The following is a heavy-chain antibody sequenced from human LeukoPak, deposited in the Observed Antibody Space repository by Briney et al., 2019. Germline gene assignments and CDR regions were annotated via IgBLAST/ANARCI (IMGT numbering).Heavy chain of an antibody. D-gene: IGHD5-24*01. CDR1: GGTFSSYA. CDR2: IIPIFGTA. J-gene: IGHJ4*02. Sequence: RGASVKVSCKASGGTFSSYAISWVRQAPGQGLEWMGGIIPIFGTANYAQKFQGRVTITADESTSTAYMELSSLRSEDTAVYYCAREGAVATILFDYWGQGTLVTVSS. V-gene: IGHV1-69*13. CDR3: AREGAVATILFDY.